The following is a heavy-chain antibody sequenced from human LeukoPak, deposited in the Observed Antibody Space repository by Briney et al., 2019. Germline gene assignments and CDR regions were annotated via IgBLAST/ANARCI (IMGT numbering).Heavy chain of an antibody. CDR3: AQAWRWLQPNY. J-gene: IGHJ4*02. CDR1: GFTFNSFG. D-gene: IGHD5-24*01. CDR2: ISYDGSNK. V-gene: IGHV3-30*18. Sequence: GGSLRLSCAASGFTFNSFGIHWVRQAPGKGLEWVAVISYDGSNKYYADSVKGRFTISRDNSMNTLYLHMNSLRDEDTAVYYCAQAWRWLQPNYWGQGTLVTVSS.